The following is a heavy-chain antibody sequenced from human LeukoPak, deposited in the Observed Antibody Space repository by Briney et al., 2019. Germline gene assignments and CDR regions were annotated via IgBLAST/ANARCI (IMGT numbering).Heavy chain of an antibody. Sequence: ASVKVSCKASGYRFTSYYMHWVRQAPGQGFEWMGIINPRDGSTTYAQKFQGRVTMTRDTSTSTLYMELISLRSEDTALYYCARGLVLHGAFDIWGQGTMVTVSS. CDR1: GYRFTSYY. CDR3: ARGLVLHGAFDI. CDR2: INPRDGST. J-gene: IGHJ3*02. V-gene: IGHV1-46*01.